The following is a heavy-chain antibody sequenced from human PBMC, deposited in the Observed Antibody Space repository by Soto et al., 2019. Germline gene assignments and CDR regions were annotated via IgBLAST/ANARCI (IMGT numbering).Heavy chain of an antibody. D-gene: IGHD2-2*01. CDR1: GYTFTSYG. J-gene: IGHJ5*02. Sequence: ASVKVSCKASGYTFTSYGISWVRQAPGQGLEWMGWISAYNGNTNYAQKLQGRVTMTTDTSTSTAYMELRSLRSDDTAVYYCARGPIVVVPSAMEGDWFDPWSRGTLVTVSS. CDR2: ISAYNGNT. CDR3: ARGPIVVVPSAMEGDWFDP. V-gene: IGHV1-18*01.